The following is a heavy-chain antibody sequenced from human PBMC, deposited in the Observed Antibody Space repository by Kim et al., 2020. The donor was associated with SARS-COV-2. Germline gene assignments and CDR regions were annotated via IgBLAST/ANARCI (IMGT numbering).Heavy chain of an antibody. CDR3: AKDAGVLEVGDGYNFGLDY. J-gene: IGHJ4*02. D-gene: IGHD5-12*01. CDR1: GFTFSSYG. CDR2: IWYDGSNK. V-gene: IGHV3-33*06. Sequence: GGSLRLSCAASGFTFSSYGMHWVRQAPGKGLEWVAVIWYDGSNKYYADSVKGRFTISRDNSKNTLYLQMNSLRAEDTAVYYCAKDAGVLEVGDGYNFGLDYWGQGTLVTVSS.